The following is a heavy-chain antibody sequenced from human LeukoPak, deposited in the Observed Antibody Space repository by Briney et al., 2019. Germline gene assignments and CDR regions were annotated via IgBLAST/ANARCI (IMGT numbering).Heavy chain of an antibody. CDR1: GYTFTGYY. D-gene: IGHD3-10*01. CDR3: ATNILVRDIINWFDP. CDR2: INPNSDGT. Sequence: AASVKVSCTASGYTFTGYYMHWVRQAPGQGLEWMGWINPNSDGTNYAQKFQGRVTMTRDTSISTAYMELSSLRYDDTAVYYCATNILVRDIINWFDPWGQGTLVTVSS. J-gene: IGHJ5*02. V-gene: IGHV1-2*02.